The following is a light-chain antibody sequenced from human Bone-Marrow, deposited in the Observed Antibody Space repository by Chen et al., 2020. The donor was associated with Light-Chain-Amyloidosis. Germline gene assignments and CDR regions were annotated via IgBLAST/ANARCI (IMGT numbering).Light chain of an antibody. CDR2: EVT. J-gene: IGLJ1*01. CDR1: SSDVGGDNH. Sequence: QSALTQPASVSGSPGQSITISCTGTSSDVGGDNHVSWYQQHPDKAPKLMIYEVTNRPSWVPDRFSGSKYENTASLTIAGIQTEDEADYFCSSYTITNTLVFGSGTRVTVL. CDR3: SSYTITNTLV. V-gene: IGLV2-14*01.